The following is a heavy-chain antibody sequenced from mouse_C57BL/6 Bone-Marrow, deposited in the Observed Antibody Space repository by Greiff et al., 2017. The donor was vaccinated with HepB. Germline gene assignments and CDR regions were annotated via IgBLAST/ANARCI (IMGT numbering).Heavy chain of an antibody. D-gene: IGHD1-1*01. CDR2: IYPGSGST. V-gene: IGHV1-55*01. CDR3: ARGGTTVVALDY. CDR1: GYTFTSYW. Sequence: QVHVKQPGAELVKPGASVKMSCKASGYTFTSYWITWVKQRPGQGLEWIGDIYPGSGSTNYNEKFKSKATLTVDTSSSTAYMQLSSLTSEDSAVYYCARGGTTVVALDYWGQGTTLTVSS. J-gene: IGHJ2*01.